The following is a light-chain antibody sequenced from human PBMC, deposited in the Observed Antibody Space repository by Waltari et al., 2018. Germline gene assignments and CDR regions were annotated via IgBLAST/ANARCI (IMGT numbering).Light chain of an antibody. CDR3: KQYYDYPRT. Sequence: AIRMTQSPSSFSSSTGDRVTIPCRASQAIGSYLAWYRQKPGRVPKLLISTASTLQSGAPSRFTGSGSGTDFTLTINCLQSEDVATYYCKQYYDYPRTFGQGTKVEVK. CDR1: QAIGSY. V-gene: IGKV1-8*01. J-gene: IGKJ1*01. CDR2: TAS.